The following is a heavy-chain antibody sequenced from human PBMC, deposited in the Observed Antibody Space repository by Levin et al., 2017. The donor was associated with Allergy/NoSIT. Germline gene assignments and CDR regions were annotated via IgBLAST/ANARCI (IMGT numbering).Heavy chain of an antibody. J-gene: IGHJ4*02. V-gene: IGHV3-7*01. CDR1: GFPFSGYW. CDR2: VKQDESEK. CDR3: ARDGSGSYYAY. Sequence: GGSLRLSCAASGFPFSGYWMSWVRQAPGKGLEWVANVKQDESEKHYVDSVKGRFTISRDNAKNSLYLQMNSLRAEDTAVYYCARDGSGSYYAYWGQGTLVTVSS. D-gene: IGHD1-26*01.